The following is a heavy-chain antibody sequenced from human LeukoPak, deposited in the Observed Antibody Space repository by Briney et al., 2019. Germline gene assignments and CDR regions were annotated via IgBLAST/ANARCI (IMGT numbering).Heavy chain of an antibody. V-gene: IGHV3-23*01. CDR1: GFTFSYSA. CDR3: AKVSDGYYYDSSGYKRGFDY. Sequence: SGGSLRLSCEASGFTFSYSAMSWVRQAPGKGLEWVSAISGSGGSTYYADSVKGRFTISRDNSKNTLYLQMNSLRAEDTAVYYCAKVSDGYYYDSSGYKRGFDYWGQGTLVTVSS. CDR2: ISGSGGST. J-gene: IGHJ4*02. D-gene: IGHD3-22*01.